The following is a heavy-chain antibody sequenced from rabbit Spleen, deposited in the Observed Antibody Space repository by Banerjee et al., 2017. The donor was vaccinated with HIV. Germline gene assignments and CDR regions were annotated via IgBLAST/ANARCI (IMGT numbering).Heavy chain of an antibody. V-gene: IGHV1S7*01. CDR1: GFDFSSYY. Sequence: QLVESGGGLVQPGGSLTLSCKASGFDFSSYYMNWVRQAPGKGLEWIGYIDPIFGSSYYASWVNGRFTISSDNAQNTVDLQLNSLTAADTATYFYARENVNGCWMDLDLWGQGTLVTVS. J-gene: IGHJ3*01. D-gene: IGHD5-1*01. CDR2: IDPIFGSS. CDR3: ARENVNGCWMDLDL.